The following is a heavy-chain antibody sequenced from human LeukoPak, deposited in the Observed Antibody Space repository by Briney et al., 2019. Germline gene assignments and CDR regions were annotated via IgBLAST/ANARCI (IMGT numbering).Heavy chain of an antibody. CDR3: ASKMATPDPDY. CDR1: GFTFSSYG. J-gene: IGHJ4*02. V-gene: IGHV3-30*03. D-gene: IGHD5-24*01. CDR2: ISYDGSNK. Sequence: GRSLRLSCAASGFTFSSYGMHWVRQAPGKGLEWVAVISYDGSNKYYADSVKGRFTISRDNSKNTLYLQMNILRAEDTAVYYCASKMATPDPDYWGQGTLVTVSS.